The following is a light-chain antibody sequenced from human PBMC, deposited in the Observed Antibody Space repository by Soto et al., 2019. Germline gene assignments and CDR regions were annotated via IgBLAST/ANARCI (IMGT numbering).Light chain of an antibody. V-gene: IGLV2-14*01. CDR1: SSDVGGYNY. CDR2: DVS. J-gene: IGLJ3*02. CDR3: SSYTSTNSWV. Sequence: QSALTQSASVSGSPGQSITISCTGTSSDVGGYNYVSWYQQHPGKAPKLIIYDVSNRPSGVSTRFSGSKSGNTASLTISGLQAEDEAEYSCSSYTSTNSWVFGVGTKVTVL.